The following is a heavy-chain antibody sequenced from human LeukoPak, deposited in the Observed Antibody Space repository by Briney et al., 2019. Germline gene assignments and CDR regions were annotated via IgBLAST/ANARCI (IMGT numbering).Heavy chain of an antibody. CDR1: GYTFTGYD. Sequence: ASVKVSCKASGYTFTGYDINWVRQAPGQGLEWMGWISGYNGNTKYAQNLQGRVTMTTDTSTSTAYMELRSLRSDDTAIYYCARQHYGGNSVPWDYWGQGTLVTVSS. CDR2: ISGYNGNT. V-gene: IGHV1-18*01. CDR3: ARQHYGGNSVPWDY. D-gene: IGHD4-23*01. J-gene: IGHJ4*02.